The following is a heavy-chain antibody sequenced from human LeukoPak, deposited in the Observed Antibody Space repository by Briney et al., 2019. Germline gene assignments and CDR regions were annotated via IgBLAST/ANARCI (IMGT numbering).Heavy chain of an antibody. V-gene: IGHV3-48*04. J-gene: IGHJ4*02. D-gene: IGHD1-7*01. CDR2: ISSSTTTI. CDR1: GFILSKYN. CDR3: ARGDNWHYGIDY. Sequence: PGESLTLSCAPSGFILSKYNMNWVRQAPGKGPELASYISSSTTTIYYADSEKGRLTITRDNAKNSLYLQMKSLRAEDTAVYYCARGDNWHYGIDYWGQGTLVTVSS.